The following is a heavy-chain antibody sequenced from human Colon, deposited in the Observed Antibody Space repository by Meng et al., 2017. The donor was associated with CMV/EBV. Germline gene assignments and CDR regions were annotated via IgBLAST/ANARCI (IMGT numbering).Heavy chain of an antibody. CDR2: INTNTGHP. CDR3: AREGEDAYYNFDY. Sequence: KASGYTFNKYAMNLLRPAPGQGLEWMGWINTNTGHPTYAQGFTGRFVFSFDTSVSTAYLQFSSLKAEDTAVYFCAREGEDAYYNFDYWGQGTLVTVSS. D-gene: IGHD3-10*01. V-gene: IGHV7-4-1*02. J-gene: IGHJ4*02. CDR1: GYTFNKYA.